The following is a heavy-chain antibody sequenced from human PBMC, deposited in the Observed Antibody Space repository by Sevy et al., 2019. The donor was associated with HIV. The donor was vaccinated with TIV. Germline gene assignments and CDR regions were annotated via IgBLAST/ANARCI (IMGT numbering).Heavy chain of an antibody. J-gene: IGHJ4*02. CDR1: GFTFSDYY. CDR3: AGGKVLFDY. CDR2: INNSSHFI. Sequence: GGSLRLSCAASGFTFSDYYMSWIRQAPGKGPEWVSYINNSSHFINYVKSVKGRLTISRDNAKNSLYLQMNSLRAEDTAVYYCAGGKVLFDYWGQGTLVTVSS. V-gene: IGHV3-11*06.